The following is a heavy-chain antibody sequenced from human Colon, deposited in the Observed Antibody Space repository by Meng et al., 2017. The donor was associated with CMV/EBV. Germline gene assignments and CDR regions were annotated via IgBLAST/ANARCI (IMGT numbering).Heavy chain of an antibody. J-gene: IGHJ4*02. V-gene: IGHV1-8*01. CDR3: VRGRVVGGG. Sequence: ASVKVSCKTSGYSFSTYDIHWVRQASGQGLAWMGWMNPNSGHTAYAQKFQGRVSMTRDTSMTTAYLELTSLRSDDTAVYYCVRGRVVGGGWGQGTLVTVSS. CDR2: MNPNSGHT. D-gene: IGHD2-21*01. CDR1: GYSFSTYD.